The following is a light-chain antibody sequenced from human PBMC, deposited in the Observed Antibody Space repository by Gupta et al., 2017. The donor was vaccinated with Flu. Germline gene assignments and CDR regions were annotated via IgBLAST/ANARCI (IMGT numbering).Light chain of an antibody. J-gene: IGKJ1*01. Sequence: ESVLTQSPGTLSLSPGERATLSCRASQNVVTNYLSWYQQKPGQPPRLLIYGASNRATGIPDRFSGSGSGTDFTLTINRLEPEDFAVYYCHQYGSSPLTFGQGPKVEIK. CDR3: HQYGSSPLT. CDR2: GAS. CDR1: QNVVTNY. V-gene: IGKV3-20*01.